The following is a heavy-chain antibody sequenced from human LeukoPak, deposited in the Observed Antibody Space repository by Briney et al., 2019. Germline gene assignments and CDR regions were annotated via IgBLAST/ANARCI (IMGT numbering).Heavy chain of an antibody. V-gene: IGHV3-30-3*01. CDR1: GFTFSSYA. J-gene: IGHJ3*02. CDR3: AKDHREMADRGAFDI. CDR2: ISYDGSNK. Sequence: PGGSLRLSCAASGFTFSSYAIHWVRQAPGKGLEWVAVISYDGSNKYYADSVKGRFTISRDNSKNTLYLQMNSLRAEDTAVYYCAKDHREMADRGAFDIWGQGTMVTVSS. D-gene: IGHD5-24*01.